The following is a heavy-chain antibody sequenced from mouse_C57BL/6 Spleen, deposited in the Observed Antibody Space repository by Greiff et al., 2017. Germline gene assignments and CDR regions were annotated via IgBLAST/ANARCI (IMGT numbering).Heavy chain of an antibody. J-gene: IGHJ4*01. CDR1: GYTFTSYW. CDR2: IDPSDSYT. Sequence: VQLQQSGAELVKPGASVKLSCKASGYTFTSYWMQWVKQRPGQGLEWIGEIDPSDSYTNYNQKFKGKATLTVDTSSSTAYMQLSSLTSEDSAVYYCARNLYYGNYYAMDYWGQGTSDTVSS. CDR3: ARNLYYGNYYAMDY. V-gene: IGHV1-50*01. D-gene: IGHD2-1*01.